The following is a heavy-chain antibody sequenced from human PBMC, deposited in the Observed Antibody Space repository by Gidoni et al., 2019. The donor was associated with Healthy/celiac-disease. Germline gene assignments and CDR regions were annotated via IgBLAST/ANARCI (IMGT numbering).Heavy chain of an antibody. CDR1: GYTFTSYG. CDR3: AKTLRYFDWSNWFDP. D-gene: IGHD3-9*01. V-gene: IGHV1-18*01. J-gene: IGHJ5*02. CDR2: NSAYNGNT. Sequence: QVQLVQSGAEVKKPGASVKVPCKASGYTFTSYGISWVRQAPGQGLEWMGWNSAYNGNTNYAQKLQGRVTMTTDTSTSTAYMELRSLRSDDTAVYYCAKTLRYFDWSNWFDPWGQGTLVTVSS.